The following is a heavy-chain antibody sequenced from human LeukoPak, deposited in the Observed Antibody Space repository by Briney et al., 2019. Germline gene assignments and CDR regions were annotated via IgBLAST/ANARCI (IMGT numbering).Heavy chain of an antibody. CDR3: ARDTPGELGPDY. CDR2: IYYSGNT. V-gene: IGHV4-39*07. Sequence: PSETLSLTCTVSGGSISSSYSYWGWIRQPPGKGLEWIGNIYYSGNTYYSPSLTSRVTLSVDTSENQFSLKLSSVTAADTAVYYCARDTPGELGPDYWGQGTLVTVSS. D-gene: IGHD6-6*01. CDR1: GGSISSSYSY. J-gene: IGHJ4*02.